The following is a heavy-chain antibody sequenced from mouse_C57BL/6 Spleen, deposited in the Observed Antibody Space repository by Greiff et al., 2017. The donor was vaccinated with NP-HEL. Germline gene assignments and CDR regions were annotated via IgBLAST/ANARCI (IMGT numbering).Heavy chain of an antibody. V-gene: IGHV1-50*01. D-gene: IGHD2-4*01. CDR1: GYTFTSYW. Sequence: VQLQQPGAELVKPGASVKLSCKASGYTFTSYWMQWVKQRPGQGLEWIGEIDPSDSYTNYNQKFKGKATLTVDTSSSTAYMQLSSLTSEDSAVYYCAREGDYDEAYWGQGTLVTVSA. J-gene: IGHJ3*01. CDR3: AREGDYDEAY. CDR2: IDPSDSYT.